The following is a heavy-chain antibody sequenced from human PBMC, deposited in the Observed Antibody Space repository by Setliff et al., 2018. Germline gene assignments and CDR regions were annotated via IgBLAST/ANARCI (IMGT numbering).Heavy chain of an antibody. Sequence: ASVKVSCKASGYTFTTYGVSWVRQAPGQGLEWMGWISPYNDNTHYAQKFQDRVTMTTDTSTSTAYMELRSLRSDDTAMYFCARDALKIHYYDSTSYYYGDAFDLWGQGTVVTVSS. J-gene: IGHJ3*01. D-gene: IGHD3-22*01. CDR2: ISPYNDNT. V-gene: IGHV1-18*01. CDR1: GYTFTTYG. CDR3: ARDALKIHYYDSTSYYYGDAFDL.